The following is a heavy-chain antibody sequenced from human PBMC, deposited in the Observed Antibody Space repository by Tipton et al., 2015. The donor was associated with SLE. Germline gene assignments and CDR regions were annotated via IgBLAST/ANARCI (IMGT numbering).Heavy chain of an antibody. CDR1: GFTFSSYG. CDR3: AKNRASSVWTNFDY. V-gene: IGHV3-33*06. Sequence: SLRLSCAASGFTFSSYGMHWVRQAPGKGLEWVAVIWYDGSNKNYADSVKGRFTISRDNSKNTLYLQMNSLRVEDTAVYYCAKNRASSVWTNFDYWGQGTLVTVSS. D-gene: IGHD6-25*01. CDR2: IWYDGSNK. J-gene: IGHJ4*02.